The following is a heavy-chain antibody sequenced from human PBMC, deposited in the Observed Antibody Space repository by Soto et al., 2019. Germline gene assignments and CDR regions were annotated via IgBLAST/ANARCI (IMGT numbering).Heavy chain of an antibody. J-gene: IGHJ6*02. CDR2: ISYDGSNK. CDR1: GFTFSSYA. CDR3: ARSGLDWNRAWYYYGMDV. D-gene: IGHD1-1*01. Sequence: GGSLRLSCAASGFTFSSYAMHWVRQAPGKGLEWVAVISYDGSNKYYADSVKGRFTISRDNSKNTLYLQMNSLRAEDTAVYYCARSGLDWNRAWYYYGMDVWGQGTTVTVSS. V-gene: IGHV3-30-3*01.